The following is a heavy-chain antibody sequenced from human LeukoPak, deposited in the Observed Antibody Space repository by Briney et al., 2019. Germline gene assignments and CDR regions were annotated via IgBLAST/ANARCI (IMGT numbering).Heavy chain of an antibody. D-gene: IGHD3-10*01. V-gene: IGHV3-23*01. J-gene: IGHJ4*02. CDR3: AKVYYYGSGSYESLDY. CDR1: GFTFSSYA. CDR2: ISGRGGST. Sequence: GGSLSLSCAASGFTFSSYAMRWVRRAPGRGLEWVSAISGRGGSTYYADSVKGRFTISRDNSKNTLYLPMNSLRAEDTAVYYCAKVYYYGSGSYESLDYWGQGTLVTVSS.